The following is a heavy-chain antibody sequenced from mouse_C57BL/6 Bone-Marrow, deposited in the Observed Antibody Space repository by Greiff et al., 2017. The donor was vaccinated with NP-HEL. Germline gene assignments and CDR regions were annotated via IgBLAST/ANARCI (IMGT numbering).Heavy chain of an antibody. Sequence: EVQLQQSGPGLVKPSQSLSLTCSVTGYSITSGYYWNWIRQFPGNKLEWMGYISYDGSNNYNPSLKNRISITRDTSKNQFFLKLNSVTTEDTATYYCARHYYYGSSYDWFAYWGQGTLVTVSA. V-gene: IGHV3-6*01. CDR2: ISYDGSN. CDR3: ARHYYYGSSYDWFAY. J-gene: IGHJ3*01. D-gene: IGHD1-1*01. CDR1: GYSITSGYY.